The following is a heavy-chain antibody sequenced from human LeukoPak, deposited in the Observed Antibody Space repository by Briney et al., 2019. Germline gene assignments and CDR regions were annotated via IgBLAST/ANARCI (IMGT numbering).Heavy chain of an antibody. J-gene: IGHJ2*01. Sequence: PSETLSLTWTLSGGSISSSRSYSGWTRQPPGKGLQWIGRFSYRGRTSYSPSLKGRVSRSVDTSKNQFSLKRRSVTGADTAVYYCARLHATVATNPLEWYFDLWGRGTLVTVSS. CDR1: GGSISSSRSY. D-gene: IGHD4-23*01. CDR2: FSYRGRT. CDR3: ARLHATVATNPLEWYFDL. V-gene: IGHV4-39*01.